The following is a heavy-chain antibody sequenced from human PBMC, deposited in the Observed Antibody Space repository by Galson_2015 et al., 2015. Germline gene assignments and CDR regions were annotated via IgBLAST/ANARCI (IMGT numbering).Heavy chain of an antibody. CDR3: VREVKMPTGNWWFDP. CDR2: ISGSGSTI. J-gene: IGHJ5*02. V-gene: IGHV3-48*03. D-gene: IGHD1-20*01. CDR1: GFTFSSYE. Sequence: SLRLSCAASGFTFSSYEMNWVRQAPGKGLEWVAYISGSGSTIYYADSVKGRFTVSRDDAKSSLFLQMNSLRADDTAVYYCVREVKMPTGNWWFDPWGLGTLVTVSS.